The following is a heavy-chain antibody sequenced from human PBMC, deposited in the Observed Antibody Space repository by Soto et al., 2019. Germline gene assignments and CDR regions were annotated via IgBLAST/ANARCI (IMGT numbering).Heavy chain of an antibody. CDR3: ASQQLVHYYYGIDV. V-gene: IGHV4-39*01. J-gene: IGHJ6*02. CDR1: GGSISSSSYY. CDR2: IYYSGST. D-gene: IGHD6-13*01. Sequence: SETLSLTCTVSGGSISSSSYYWGWIRQPPGKGLEWIGSIYYSGSTYYNPSLKSRVTISVDTSKNQFSLKLSSVTAADTAVYYCASQQLVHYYYGIDVWGQGTTVTVSS.